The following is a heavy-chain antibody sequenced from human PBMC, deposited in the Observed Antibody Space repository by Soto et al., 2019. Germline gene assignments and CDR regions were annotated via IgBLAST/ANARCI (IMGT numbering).Heavy chain of an antibody. V-gene: IGHV4-61*01. CDR3: AREEVTMVRGVYYYYGMDV. D-gene: IGHD3-10*01. J-gene: IGHJ6*02. CDR1: GGSVSSGSYY. CDR2: IYYSGST. Sequence: PSETLSLTCTVSGGSVSSGSYYWSWIRQPPGKGLEWIGYIYYSGSTNYNPSLKSRVTISVDTSKNQFSLKLSSVTAADTAVYYCAREEVTMVRGVYYYYGMDVWGQGTTVTV.